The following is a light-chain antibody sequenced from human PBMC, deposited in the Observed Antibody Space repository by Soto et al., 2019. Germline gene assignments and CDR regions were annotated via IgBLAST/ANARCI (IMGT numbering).Light chain of an antibody. CDR2: DAS. CDR3: QQYSSYST. V-gene: IGKV1-5*01. CDR1: QIISNW. Sequence: DIQMTQSPSSLSASVGDRVTITCRASQIISNWLAWYQQKPGKAPKLLIYDASTLESGVPSRFSGGGFGTDFTLTISSLQPDDFATYYCQQYSSYSTFGQGTKVEMK. J-gene: IGKJ1*01.